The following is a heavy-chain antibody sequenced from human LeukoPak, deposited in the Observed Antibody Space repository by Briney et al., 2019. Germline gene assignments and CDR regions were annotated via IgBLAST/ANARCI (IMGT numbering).Heavy chain of an antibody. J-gene: IGHJ6*02. Sequence: ASVKVSCKASGYSFTTYDINWVRQATGQGLEWMGWMNPNSGNTGYAQKFQGRVTITADESTSTAYMELSSLRSEDTAVYYCARTILGYCSSTSCPENYYYYYGMDVWGQGTTVTVSS. CDR1: GYSFTTYD. CDR2: MNPNSGNT. CDR3: ARTILGYCSSTSCPENYYYYYGMDV. V-gene: IGHV1-8*01. D-gene: IGHD2-2*01.